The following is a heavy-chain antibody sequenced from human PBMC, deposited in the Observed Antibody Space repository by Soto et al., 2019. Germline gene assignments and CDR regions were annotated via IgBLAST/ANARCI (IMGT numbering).Heavy chain of an antibody. Sequence: QVQLVQSGAEVKKPGSSVKVSCKASGGTFSSYTISWVRQAPGQGLEWMGRIIPILGIAKYAQKFQGRVTITADKSTSTSYMELSSLRSEDTAVYYCAIEKGEYYDFWSGSPLDYWGQGTLVTVSS. CDR1: GGTFSSYT. CDR3: AIEKGEYYDFWSGSPLDY. J-gene: IGHJ4*02. CDR2: IIPILGIA. V-gene: IGHV1-69*08. D-gene: IGHD3-3*01.